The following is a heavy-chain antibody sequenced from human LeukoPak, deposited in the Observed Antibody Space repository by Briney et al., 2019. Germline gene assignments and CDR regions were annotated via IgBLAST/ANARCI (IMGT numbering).Heavy chain of an antibody. CDR3: ARERPYYYGSGGIDY. J-gene: IGHJ4*02. CDR2: IYYSGST. V-gene: IGHV4-31*03. D-gene: IGHD3-10*01. CDR1: GGSISSGGYY. Sequence: SQTLSLPCTVSGGSISSGGYYWSWIRQHPGKGLEWIGYIYYSGSTYYNPSLKSRVTISVDTSKNQFSLKLSSVTAADTAVYYCARERPYYYGSGGIDYWGQGTLVTVSS.